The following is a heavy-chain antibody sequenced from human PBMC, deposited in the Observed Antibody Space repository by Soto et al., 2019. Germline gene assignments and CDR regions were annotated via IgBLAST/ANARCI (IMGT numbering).Heavy chain of an antibody. CDR1: GYTFTTYG. D-gene: IGHD3-16*01. CDR2: ISGYDGHT. J-gene: IGHJ6*02. Sequence: QVQLVQSGAEVRKPGASVKVSCKASGYTFTTYGITWVRQAPGQGLEWMGWISGYDGHTKYAQKLQGRVIMTTDTSTSTVYMDRRSLRSDDTAVYYCAREGEMPYYYYGLDVWGQGTTVTVSS. CDR3: AREGEMPYYYYGLDV. V-gene: IGHV1-18*01.